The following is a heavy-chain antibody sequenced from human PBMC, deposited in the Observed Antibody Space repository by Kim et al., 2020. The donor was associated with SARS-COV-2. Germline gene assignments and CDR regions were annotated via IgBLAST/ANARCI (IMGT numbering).Heavy chain of an antibody. J-gene: IGHJ6*03. CDR3: TSWHPAKNYYYYYYMDV. V-gene: IGHV3-73*01. Sequence: VKGRFTISRDDSKNTAYLQMNSLKTEDTAVYYCTSWHPAKNYYYYYYMDVWGKGTTVTVSS.